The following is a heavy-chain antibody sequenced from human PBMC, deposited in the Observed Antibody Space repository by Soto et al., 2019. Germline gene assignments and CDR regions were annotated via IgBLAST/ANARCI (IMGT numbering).Heavy chain of an antibody. CDR1: GFTFSSYA. J-gene: IGHJ5*02. Sequence: QLGGPLRLSCAASGFTFSSYAMSWVRQAPGKGLEWFSVISGSGGSTYYGDSVKGRFTISRDNSKNTLYLQMNSLRAEDTAVYYCAKYPDRSSWVVGWFDPWGQGTLVTVSS. CDR3: AKYPDRSSWVVGWFDP. D-gene: IGHD6-6*01. V-gene: IGHV3-23*01. CDR2: ISGSGGST.